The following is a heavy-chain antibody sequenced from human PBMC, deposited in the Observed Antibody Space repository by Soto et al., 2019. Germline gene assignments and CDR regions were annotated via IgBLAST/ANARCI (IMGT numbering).Heavy chain of an antibody. CDR3: AREVTPDIVVVVAATSGGMDV. CDR2: IWYDGSNK. CDR1: GFTFSSYG. J-gene: IGHJ6*02. V-gene: IGHV3-33*01. Sequence: GGSLRLSCAASGFTFSSYGMHWVRQAPGKGLEWVAVIWYDGSNKYYADSVKGRFTISRDNSKNTLYLQMNSLRAEDTAVYYCAREVTPDIVVVVAATSGGMDVWGQGTTVTVSS. D-gene: IGHD2-15*01.